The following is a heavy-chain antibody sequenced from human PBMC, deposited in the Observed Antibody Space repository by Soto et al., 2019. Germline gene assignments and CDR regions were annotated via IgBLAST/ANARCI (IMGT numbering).Heavy chain of an antibody. D-gene: IGHD3-22*01. J-gene: IGHJ3*02. CDR2: ISGSGGST. CDR1: GFTFSSYA. CDR3: ARGPPTDYYDSSGPLDAFDI. Sequence: GGSLRLSCAASGFTFSSYAMSWVRQAPGKGLEWVSAISGSGGSTYYADSVKGRFTISRDNSKNTLYLQMNSLRAEDTAVYYCARGPPTDYYDSSGPLDAFDIWGQGTMVTVSS. V-gene: IGHV3-23*01.